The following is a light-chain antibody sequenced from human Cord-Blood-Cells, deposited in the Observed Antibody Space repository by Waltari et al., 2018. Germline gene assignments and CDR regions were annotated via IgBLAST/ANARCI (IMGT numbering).Light chain of an antibody. J-gene: IGKJ5*01. CDR1: QGISSY. CDR2: AAS. CDR3: QQLNSYPRT. Sequence: IQLTQPPSNMSASGGDRVTITCRASQGISSYLAWYQQKPGKAPKLLIYAASTLQSGVPSRFSGSGSGTDFTLTISSLQTEDFATYYCQQLNSYPRTFGQGTRLEI. V-gene: IGKV1-9*01.